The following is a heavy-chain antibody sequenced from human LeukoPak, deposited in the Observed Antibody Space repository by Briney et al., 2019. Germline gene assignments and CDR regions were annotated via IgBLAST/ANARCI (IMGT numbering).Heavy chain of an antibody. V-gene: IGHV3-48*01. D-gene: IGHD2/OR15-2a*01. CDR1: GITFSSYS. Sequence: GGSLRLSCGASGITFSSYSMNWVRQAPGKGLEWVSYISSSGSTRYYADSVKGRFTISRDNARNSLYLQMNSLRAEDTAVYFCARGGLSIMGYWGQGTLVTVSS. CDR2: ISSSGSTR. J-gene: IGHJ4*02. CDR3: ARGGLSIMGY.